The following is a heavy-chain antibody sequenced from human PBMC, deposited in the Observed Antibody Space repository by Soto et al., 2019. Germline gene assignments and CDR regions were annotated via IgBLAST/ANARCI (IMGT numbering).Heavy chain of an antibody. CDR1: GGSFSGYY. CDR2: INHSGST. CDR3: ARRYGYSFDS. D-gene: IGHD1-1*01. V-gene: IGHV4-34*01. J-gene: IGHJ4*02. Sequence: PSETLSLTCAVYGGSFSGYYWSWIRQPPGKGLEWIGEINHSGSTNYNPSLKSRVTISVDTSKNQFSLKLSSVTAADTAVYYCARRYGYSFDSWGQGSLVTVSS.